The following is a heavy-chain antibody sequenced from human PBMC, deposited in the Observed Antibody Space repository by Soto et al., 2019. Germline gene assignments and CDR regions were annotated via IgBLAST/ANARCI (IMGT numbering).Heavy chain of an antibody. D-gene: IGHD3-10*01. J-gene: IGHJ5*02. Sequence: SETLSLTCTVSGGSISSSSYYWGWIRQPPGKGLEWIGSIYYSGSTSYNPSLKSRVTISVDTSISPAYLQWSSLKASDTAIYYCARHSTYGSGGYYKWFDPWGQGTLVNVSS. V-gene: IGHV4-39*01. CDR3: ARHSTYGSGGYYKWFDP. CDR1: GGSISSSSYY. CDR2: IYYSGST.